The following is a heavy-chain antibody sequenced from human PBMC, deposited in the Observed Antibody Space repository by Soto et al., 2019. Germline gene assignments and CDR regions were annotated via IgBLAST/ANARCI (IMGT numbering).Heavy chain of an antibody. D-gene: IGHD5-12*01. Sequence: SETLSLTCTVSGASISSGDYFWSWIRQSPGKGLQWIGYIYDSGSSYYNPSLKSRVTTSVDTSKNQFSLKLSSVTAADTAVYYCAREKGYISGPKNFDYWGQGTLVTVSS. CDR2: IYDSGSS. CDR3: AREKGYISGPKNFDY. V-gene: IGHV4-30-4*01. CDR1: GASISSGDYF. J-gene: IGHJ4*02.